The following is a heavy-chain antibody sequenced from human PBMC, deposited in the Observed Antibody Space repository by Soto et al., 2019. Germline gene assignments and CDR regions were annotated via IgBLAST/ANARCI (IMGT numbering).Heavy chain of an antibody. CDR1: GFTFSSYG. V-gene: IGHV3-33*01. Sequence: QVQLVESGGGVVQPGRSLRLSCAASGFTFSSYGIHWVRQAPGKGLEWVAVIWYDGSNKYYADSVKGRFTISRDNSKNTLYLQMNSLRAEDTAVYYCARARGIAVAGFQHWGQGTLVTVSS. CDR3: ARARGIAVAGFQH. D-gene: IGHD6-19*01. J-gene: IGHJ1*01. CDR2: IWYDGSNK.